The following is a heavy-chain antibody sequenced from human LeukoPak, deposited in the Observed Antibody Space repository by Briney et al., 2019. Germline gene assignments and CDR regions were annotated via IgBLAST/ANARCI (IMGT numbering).Heavy chain of an antibody. Sequence: SETLSLTCPVYGGSFSGYYWSWIRQPPGKGLEWIGEINHSGSTNYNPSLKSHITISVDTSKNQFSLKLNSVTAADTAVYYCARFGSGQPRRWFDPWGQGTLVTVSS. CDR1: GGSFSGYY. J-gene: IGHJ5*02. V-gene: IGHV4-34*01. CDR3: ARFGSGQPRRWFDP. CDR2: INHSGST. D-gene: IGHD3-10*01.